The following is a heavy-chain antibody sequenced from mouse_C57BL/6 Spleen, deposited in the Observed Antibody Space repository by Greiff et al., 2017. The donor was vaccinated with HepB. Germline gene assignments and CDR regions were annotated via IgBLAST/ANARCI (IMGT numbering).Heavy chain of an antibody. CDR2: IYPGDGDT. V-gene: IGHV1-82*01. CDR1: GYAFSSSW. J-gene: IGHJ2*01. CDR3: ARSWSSSFDY. Sequence: QVQLQQSGPELVKPGASVKISCKASGYAFSSSWMNWVKQRPGKGLEWIGRIYPGDGDTNYNGKFKGKATLTADKSSSTAYMQLSSLTSEDSAVYFCARSWSSSFDYWGQGTTLTVSS. D-gene: IGHD1-1*01.